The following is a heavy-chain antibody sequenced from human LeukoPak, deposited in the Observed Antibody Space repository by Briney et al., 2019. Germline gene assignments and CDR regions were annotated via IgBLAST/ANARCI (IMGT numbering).Heavy chain of an antibody. J-gene: IGHJ6*03. D-gene: IGHD6-13*01. Sequence: ASVKVSCKASGYTFTSYGISWVRQAPGQGLEWMEWISAYNGNTNYAQKFQGRVTMTTDTSTSTAYMELRSLRSDDTAVYYCASSPRAGYYYYYYMDVWGKGTTVTVSS. CDR3: ASSPRAGYYYYYYMDV. CDR2: ISAYNGNT. V-gene: IGHV1-18*01. CDR1: GYTFTSYG.